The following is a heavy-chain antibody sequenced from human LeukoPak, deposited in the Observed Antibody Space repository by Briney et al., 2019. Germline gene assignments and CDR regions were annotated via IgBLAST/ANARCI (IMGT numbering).Heavy chain of an antibody. CDR2: IYYSGST. J-gene: IGHJ6*02. Sequence: PSETPSLTCTVSGGSISSSSYYWGWIRQPPGKGLEWIGSIYYSGSTYYNPSLKSRVTISVDTSKSQFSLKLSSVTAADTAVYYCARHLRSAAAVYGMDVWGQGTTVTVSS. CDR1: GGSISSSSYY. D-gene: IGHD2-2*01. V-gene: IGHV4-39*01. CDR3: ARHLRSAAAVYGMDV.